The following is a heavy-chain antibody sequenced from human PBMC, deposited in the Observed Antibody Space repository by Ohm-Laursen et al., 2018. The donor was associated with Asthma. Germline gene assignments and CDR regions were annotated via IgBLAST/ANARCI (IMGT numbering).Heavy chain of an antibody. V-gene: IGHV3-23*01. CDR2: ISGSGGST. CDR1: GFTFSSYA. Sequence: SLRLSCAASGFTFSSYAMSWVRQAPGKGLGWVSAISGSGGSTYYADSVKGRFTISRDNSKNTLYLQMNSLRAEDTAVYYCVLAYCGGDCYASDAFDIWGQGTMVTVSS. J-gene: IGHJ3*02. D-gene: IGHD2-21*02. CDR3: VLAYCGGDCYASDAFDI.